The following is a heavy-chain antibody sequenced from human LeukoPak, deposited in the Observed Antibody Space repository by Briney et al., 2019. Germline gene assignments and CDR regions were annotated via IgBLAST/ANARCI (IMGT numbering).Heavy chain of an antibody. CDR1: GYSFTSYW. D-gene: IGHD3-22*01. V-gene: IGHV5-51*01. Sequence: GESPKISCKGSGYSFTSYWIGWVRQMPGKGLEWMGIIYPGDSDTTYSPSFQGRVTISADKSISTAYLQWSSLKASDTAMYYCARLRDYDRYFDRWGRGTLVTVSS. CDR3: ARLRDYDRYFDR. J-gene: IGHJ2*01. CDR2: IYPGDSDT.